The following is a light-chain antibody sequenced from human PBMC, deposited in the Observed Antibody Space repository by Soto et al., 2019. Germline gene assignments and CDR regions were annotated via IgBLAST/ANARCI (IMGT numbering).Light chain of an antibody. J-gene: IGLJ2*01. CDR2: KDN. V-gene: IGLV3-25*03. Sequence: SYELTQPPSVSVSPGQTARITCSGDALPKQYAYWYQQRPGQAPVLVIYKDNERPSGIPERFSGSSSGTTVTLIISGVQAEDEADYYCQSADSSDTYGYVIFGGGTKLTVL. CDR3: QSADSSDTYGYVI. CDR1: ALPKQY.